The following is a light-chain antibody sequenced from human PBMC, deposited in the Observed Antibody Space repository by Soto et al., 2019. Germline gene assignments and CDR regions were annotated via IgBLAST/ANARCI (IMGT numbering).Light chain of an antibody. CDR1: QSVSSSY. J-gene: IGKJ1*01. CDR3: QQYGSSPQA. Sequence: DTVLTQSPGTLSLSPGERAPLXCRASQSVSSSYLAWYQQKPGQAPRLLIYGASSRATGIPDRFSGSGSGTDFTLTISRLEPEDFAVYYCQQYGSSPQAFGQGTKVDIK. V-gene: IGKV3-20*01. CDR2: GAS.